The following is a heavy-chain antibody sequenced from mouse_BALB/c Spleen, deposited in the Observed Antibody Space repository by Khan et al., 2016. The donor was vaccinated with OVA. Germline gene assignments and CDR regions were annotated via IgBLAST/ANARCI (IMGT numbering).Heavy chain of an antibody. D-gene: IGHD4-1*01. J-gene: IGHJ3*01. CDR2: ISSGGDYT. CDR3: ASHLTGSFAY. V-gene: IGHV5-6*01. Sequence: EVQLQESGGDLVKPGGSLKLSCAASGFTFSSYSMSWVRQTPDKRLEWVATISSGGDYTYYPDNVKGRFTISRDNARNTLYLQISSLKSEDTAMYYCASHLTGSFAYWGQGTLVTVSA. CDR1: GFTFSSYS.